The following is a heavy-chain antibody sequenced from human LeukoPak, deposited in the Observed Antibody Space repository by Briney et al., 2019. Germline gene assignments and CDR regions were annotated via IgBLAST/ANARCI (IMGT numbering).Heavy chain of an antibody. V-gene: IGHV3-64*01. CDR2: ISSNGGST. J-gene: IGHJ4*02. D-gene: IGHD5-12*01. CDR1: GFTFSSYA. CDR3: ARGSRGYDYNYFDY. Sequence: HPGGSLRLSCAASGFTFSSYAMHWVRQAPGKGLEYVSAISSNGGSTYYANSVKGRFTISRDNSKNTLYLQMGSLRAEDMAVYYCARGSRGYDYNYFDYWGQGTLVTVSS.